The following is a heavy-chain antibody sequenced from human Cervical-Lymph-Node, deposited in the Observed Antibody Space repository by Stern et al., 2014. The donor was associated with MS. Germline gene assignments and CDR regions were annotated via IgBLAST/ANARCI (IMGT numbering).Heavy chain of an antibody. CDR2: IYYSGAT. V-gene: IGHV4-31*03. J-gene: IGHJ6*02. D-gene: IGHD1-1*01. CDR1: GGSINNGDYY. CDR3: ARELSGMYGMDV. Sequence: QVQLQESGPGLVKPSQTLSLTCTVSGGSINNGDYYWSWVRPHPGKGLEWLGYIYYSGATYSNPSLKGRLTISVDTSKRHFSLKLTSVTAADTAVYYCARELSGMYGMDVWGQGTTVTVSS.